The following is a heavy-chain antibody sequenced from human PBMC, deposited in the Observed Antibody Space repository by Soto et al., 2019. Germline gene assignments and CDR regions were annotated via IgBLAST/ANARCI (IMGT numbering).Heavy chain of an antibody. J-gene: IGHJ3*02. Sequence: EVQLVESGGGLVKPGGSPRVSCAASGFSFTSYTMNWVRQAPGKGLEWVASISAGGRSIYYADSLKGRSTVSRDNAKSSLYLQMNSLRAEDTAVYYCARSTPGNPFDIWGQGTMVTVSS. D-gene: IGHD3-10*01. V-gene: IGHV3-21*01. CDR1: GFSFTSYT. CDR3: ARSTPGNPFDI. CDR2: ISAGGRSI.